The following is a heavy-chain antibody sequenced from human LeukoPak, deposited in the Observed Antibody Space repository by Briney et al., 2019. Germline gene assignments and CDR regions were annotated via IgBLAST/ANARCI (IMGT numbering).Heavy chain of an antibody. D-gene: IGHD3-10*01. CDR3: AKDGRILWFGELWGDAFDI. V-gene: IGHV3-30*04. Sequence: GGSLRLSCAASGFTFSSYAMHWVRQAPGKGLEWVAVISYDGSNKYYADSVKGRFTISRDNSKNTLYLQMNSLRAEGTAVYYCAKDGRILWFGELWGDAFDIWGQGTMVTVSS. CDR2: ISYDGSNK. CDR1: GFTFSSYA. J-gene: IGHJ3*02.